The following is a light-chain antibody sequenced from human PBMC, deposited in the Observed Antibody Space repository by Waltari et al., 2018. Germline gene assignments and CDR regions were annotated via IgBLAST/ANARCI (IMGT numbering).Light chain of an antibody. CDR1: SSDIGAYDY. J-gene: IGLJ2*01. V-gene: IGLV2-14*03. Sequence: QSALTQPASVSGSTGQSITISCTGTSSDIGAYDYVSWYQQNPGKAPKLMIYDVTNLPSGVSHRFSGSKSGNTASLTISGLQAEDEADYYCSSYTSTNTLLFGGGTMLTVL. CDR2: DVT. CDR3: SSYTSTNTLL.